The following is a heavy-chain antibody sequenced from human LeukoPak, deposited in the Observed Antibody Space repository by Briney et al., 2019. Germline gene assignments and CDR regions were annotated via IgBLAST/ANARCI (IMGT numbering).Heavy chain of an antibody. V-gene: IGHV1-46*01. CDR2: INPSGGST. Sequence: WASVKVSCKASGYTFTSYYMHWVRQAPGQGLEWMGIINPSGGSTSYAQKFQGRVTTTRDTSTSTVYMELSSLRSEDTAVYYCARETTSLDYGMDVWGQGTTVTVSS. CDR3: ARETTSLDYGMDV. D-gene: IGHD1-1*01. CDR1: GYTFTSYY. J-gene: IGHJ6*02.